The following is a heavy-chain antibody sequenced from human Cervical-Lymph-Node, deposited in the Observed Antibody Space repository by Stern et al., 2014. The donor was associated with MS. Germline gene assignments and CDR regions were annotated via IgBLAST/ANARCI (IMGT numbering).Heavy chain of an antibody. V-gene: IGHV4-61*03. J-gene: IGHJ5*02. CDR2: IYYTGST. CDR3: ARAYCGGDCYSFGPFDP. D-gene: IGHD2-21*02. Sequence: QLQLQESGPGLVKPSETLSLTCVVSGGSVRRASYYWSWTRQPPERGLEWIGDIYYTGSTTYNTALHGRVTVALDTSNNVFSLHLRSVTAADTAVYYCARAYCGGDCYSFGPFDPWGQGTLVTVSS. CDR1: GGSVRRASYY.